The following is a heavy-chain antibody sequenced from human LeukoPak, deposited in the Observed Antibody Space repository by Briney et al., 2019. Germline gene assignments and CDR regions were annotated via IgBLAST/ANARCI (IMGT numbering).Heavy chain of an antibody. D-gene: IGHD2-15*01. CDR1: GFTVSSNY. J-gene: IGHJ1*01. CDR2: IYSGGST. CDR3: ANYCSGGSCYSALGYFQH. V-gene: IGHV3-66*01. Sequence: GGSLRLSCAASGFTVSSNYMSWVRQAPGKGLERVSVIYSGGSTYYADSVKGRFTISRDNSKNTLYLQMNSLRAEDTAVYYCANYCSGGSCYSALGYFQHWGQGTLVTVSS.